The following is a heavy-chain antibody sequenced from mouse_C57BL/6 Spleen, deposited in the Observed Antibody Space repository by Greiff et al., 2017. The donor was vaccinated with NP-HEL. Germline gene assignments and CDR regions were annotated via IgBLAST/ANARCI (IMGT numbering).Heavy chain of an antibody. V-gene: IGHV5-17*01. Sequence: EVMLVESGGGLVKPGGSLKLSCAASGFTFSDYGMHWVRQAPEKGLEWVAYISSGSSTIYYADTVKGRFTISRDNAKNTLFLQMTSLRSEDTAMYYCASTVVVPAMDYWGQGTSVTVSS. CDR3: ASTVVVPAMDY. J-gene: IGHJ4*01. CDR2: ISSGSSTI. D-gene: IGHD1-1*01. CDR1: GFTFSDYG.